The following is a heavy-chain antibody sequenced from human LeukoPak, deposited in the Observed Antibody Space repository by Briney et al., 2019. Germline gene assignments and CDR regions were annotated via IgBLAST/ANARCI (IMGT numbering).Heavy chain of an antibody. CDR2: ISANGGRT. CDR3: AKGPERRGFCSGSACYSDC. Sequence: PGGSLRLSCAASGLTFSGDVMSWARQAPGKGLEWVAAISANGGRTYYTESVKGHFTISRDNSKNTLYLQMNSLRADDTAVYYCAKGPERRGFCSGSACYSDCWGQGTLVTVSS. V-gene: IGHV3-23*01. D-gene: IGHD2-8*02. J-gene: IGHJ4*02. CDR1: GLTFSGDV.